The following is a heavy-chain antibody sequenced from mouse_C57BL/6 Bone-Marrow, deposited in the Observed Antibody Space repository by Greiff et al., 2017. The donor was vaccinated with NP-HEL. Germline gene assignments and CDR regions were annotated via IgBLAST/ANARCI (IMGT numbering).Heavy chain of an antibody. V-gene: IGHV5-16*01. CDR2: INYDGSST. J-gene: IGHJ2*01. CDR1: GFTFSDYY. CDR3: ARDASSGYGGYYFDY. Sequence: EVQRVESEGGLVQPGSSMKLSCTASGFTFSDYYMAWVRQVPEKGLEWVANINYDGSSTYYLDSLKSRFIISRDNAKNILYLQMSSLKSEDTATYYCARDASSGYGGYYFDYWGQGTTLTVSS. D-gene: IGHD3-2*02.